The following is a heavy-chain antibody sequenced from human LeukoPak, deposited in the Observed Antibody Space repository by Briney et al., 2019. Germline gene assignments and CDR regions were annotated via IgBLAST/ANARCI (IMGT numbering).Heavy chain of an antibody. D-gene: IGHD2-8*01. V-gene: IGHV4-38-2*02. CDR3: ARAGYYCTNGVCYISWFDP. CDR1: GYSISSGYY. CDR2: IYHSGST. J-gene: IGHJ5*02. Sequence: PSETLSLTCTVSGYSISSGYYWGWIRQPPGKGLEWIGSIYHSGSTNYNPSLKSRVTISVDTSKNQFSLKLSSVTAADTAVYYCARAGYYCTNGVCYISWFDPWGQGTLVTVSS.